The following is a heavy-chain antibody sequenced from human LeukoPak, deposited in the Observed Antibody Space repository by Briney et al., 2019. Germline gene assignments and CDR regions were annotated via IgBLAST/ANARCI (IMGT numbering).Heavy chain of an antibody. Sequence: GGSLRLSCAASGFTFSSYEMNWVRQAPGKGLEWVSSISRSGTHIYYADSLKGRFTISRDNAKNSLYLQMNSLRAEDTAVYYCARPVTYGDEDYWGQGTLVTVSS. V-gene: IGHV3-21*01. CDR2: ISRSGTHI. CDR3: ARPVTYGDEDY. CDR1: GFTFSSYE. D-gene: IGHD4-17*01. J-gene: IGHJ4*02.